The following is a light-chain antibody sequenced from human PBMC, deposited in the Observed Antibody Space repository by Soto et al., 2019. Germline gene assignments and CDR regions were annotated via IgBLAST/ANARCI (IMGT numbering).Light chain of an antibody. CDR1: SSNIGAGYD. CDR2: GNK. V-gene: IGLV1-40*01. CDR3: QSYDSSLSVSYV. Sequence: QSVLTQPPSVSGAPGQRVTISCTGSSSNIGAGYDVHWYQQRPGTAPKLLSYGNKNRPSGVPDRFSGSKSGTSASLAITGLQAEDEADYYFQSYDSSLSVSYVFGTGTKVTVL. J-gene: IGLJ1*01.